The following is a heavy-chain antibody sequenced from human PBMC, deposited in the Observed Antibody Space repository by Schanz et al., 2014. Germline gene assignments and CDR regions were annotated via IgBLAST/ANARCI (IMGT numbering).Heavy chain of an antibody. J-gene: IGHJ6*02. CDR2: ITRSGGGT. D-gene: IGHD3-9*01. V-gene: IGHV3-66*01. Sequence: EVQLVESGGGFVQPGGSLGLSCVVSGFTVSSDHMSWVRQAPGKGLEYVSAITRSGGGTYYSDSVKGRFTISRDNSKNTLYLQMNSLRAEDTALYYCARDSGPYYDKSMDVWGQGTTVAVSS. CDR1: GFTVSSDH. CDR3: ARDSGPYYDKSMDV.